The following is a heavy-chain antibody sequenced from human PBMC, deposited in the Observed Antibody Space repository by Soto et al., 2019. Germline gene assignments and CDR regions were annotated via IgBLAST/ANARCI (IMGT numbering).Heavy chain of an antibody. CDR2: IYHSGST. CDR3: ARAETQTYYYDSSGYYGYWFDP. Sequence: PSETLSLTCAVSGGSISSGGYSWSWIRQPPGKGLEWIGYIYHSGSTYYNPSLKSRVTISVDRSKNQFSLKLSSVTAADTAVYYCARAETQTYYYDSSGYYGYWFDPWGQGTLVTVSS. D-gene: IGHD3-22*01. J-gene: IGHJ5*02. V-gene: IGHV4-30-2*01. CDR1: GGSISSGGYS.